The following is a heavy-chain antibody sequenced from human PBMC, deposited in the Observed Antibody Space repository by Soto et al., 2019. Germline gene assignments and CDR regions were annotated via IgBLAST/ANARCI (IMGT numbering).Heavy chain of an antibody. V-gene: IGHV3-48*02. Sequence: GGSLRLSCTASGFTFSNFNINWVRQAPGEGLEWISYISSSTTTIFYADSVKGRFTISRDNAKNSLYLQMNSLRDEDTAVYYCARETSPYYYDSSAYLGFDYWGQGTLVTVSS. D-gene: IGHD3-22*01. CDR2: ISSSTTTI. CDR3: ARETSPYYYDSSAYLGFDY. J-gene: IGHJ4*02. CDR1: GFTFSNFN.